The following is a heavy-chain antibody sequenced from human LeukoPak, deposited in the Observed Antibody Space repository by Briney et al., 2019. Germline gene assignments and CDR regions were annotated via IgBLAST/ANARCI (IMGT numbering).Heavy chain of an antibody. CDR1: GYTFTSNG. CDR2: ISAYNGNT. J-gene: IGHJ4*02. D-gene: IGHD3-10*01. V-gene: IGHV1-18*01. CDR3: ARIIVRGVQTLEPFDY. Sequence: ASVKVSCKASGYTFTSNGISWVRQAPGQGLEWMGWISAYNGNTNYAQKLQGRVTMTTDTSTSTAYMELRSLRSDDTAVYYCARIIVRGVQTLEPFDYWGQGTLVTVSS.